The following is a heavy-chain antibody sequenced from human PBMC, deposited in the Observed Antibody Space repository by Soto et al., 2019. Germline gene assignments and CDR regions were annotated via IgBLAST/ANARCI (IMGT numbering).Heavy chain of an antibody. CDR3: ARAPGYSYGLLPIDY. V-gene: IGHV4-34*01. J-gene: IGHJ4*02. CDR1: GGSFRGYY. Sequence: QVQLQQWGAGLLKPSETLSLTCAVYGGSFRGYYWTWIRQPPGKGLEWIGEINHSGTTNYNPSLKSRCSESVDTSKNQVPLNLSSLNDADTALYYCARAPGYSYGLLPIDYWGQEALVTVSS. CDR2: INHSGTT. D-gene: IGHD5-18*01.